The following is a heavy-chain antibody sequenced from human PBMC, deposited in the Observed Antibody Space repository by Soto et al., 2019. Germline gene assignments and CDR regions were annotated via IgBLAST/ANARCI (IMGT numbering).Heavy chain of an antibody. CDR3: ARSGQWLVDDS. D-gene: IGHD6-19*01. CDR2: IDPSDSYT. CDR1: GYSFTTYW. Sequence: GESLKISFKVAGYSFTTYWINLVRQMPGKGLEWMGRIDPSDSYTNYSPSFQGHVTISADKSVSTAYLQWNSLQASDTAMYYCARSGQWLVDDSWGQGTLVTVSS. V-gene: IGHV5-10-1*01. J-gene: IGHJ5*01.